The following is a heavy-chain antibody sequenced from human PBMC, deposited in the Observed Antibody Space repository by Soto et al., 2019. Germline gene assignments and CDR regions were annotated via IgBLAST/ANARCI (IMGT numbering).Heavy chain of an antibody. CDR1: GFTFGDYG. CDR3: ASGYTYGPNLYFDY. D-gene: IGHD5-18*01. CDR2: IKSKAYGETT. Sequence: GGSLRLSCTGSGFTFGDYGMGWFRQAPGKGLEWVGFIKSKAYGETTQYAASVKGRFTISRDDSKSIAYLQMNSLKTADTAVYYCASGYTYGPNLYFDYWGPGTLVTVSS. J-gene: IGHJ4*02. V-gene: IGHV3-49*03.